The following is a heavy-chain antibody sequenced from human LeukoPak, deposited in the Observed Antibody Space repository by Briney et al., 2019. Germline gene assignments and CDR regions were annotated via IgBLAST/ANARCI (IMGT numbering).Heavy chain of an antibody. J-gene: IGHJ5*02. CDR3: ARGPRNDP. CDR2: VHPDTGYA. V-gene: IGHV1-8*01. D-gene: IGHD1-14*01. CDR1: GYPFTTYE. Sequence: ASVKVSCKTSGYPFTTYEINWARQAAGQGREWMGWVHPDTGYADYAQKFQGRVTMTSVTSISTAYMELSSLRSDDTAVYFCARGPRNDPWGQGTLVTVSS.